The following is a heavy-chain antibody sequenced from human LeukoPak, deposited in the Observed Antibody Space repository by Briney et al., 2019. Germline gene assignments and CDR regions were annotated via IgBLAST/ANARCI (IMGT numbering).Heavy chain of an antibody. J-gene: IGHJ4*02. CDR1: GFIFSTYS. CDR2: ISSSSTNM. CDR3: ARGTTVNDY. V-gene: IGHV3-48*02. D-gene: IGHD4-11*01. Sequence: PGVSLRLSCAASGFIFSTYSMNWVRQAPRKGLEWVSYISSSSTNMYYADSVKGRFTISRDNAKNSLYLQMNSLRDEDTAVYFCARGTTVNDYWGQGTLVTVSS.